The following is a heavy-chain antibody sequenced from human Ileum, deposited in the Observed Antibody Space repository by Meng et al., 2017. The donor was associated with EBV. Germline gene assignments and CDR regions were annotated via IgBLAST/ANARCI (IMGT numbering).Heavy chain of an antibody. D-gene: IGHD6-19*01. V-gene: IGHV1-8*02. CDR3: ERGSGAGGRDWFDP. Sequence: QVQLGQSGSEVTKPGDILTLSCQDSGYTVINHDIDWFRQAHGQGLEWMGWRNSNSGNTGYSQKLKDIVTMTRNTAISTAYMELSSLKSEDTALYYCERGSGAGGRDWFDPWGQGTLVTVSS. CDR2: RNSNSGNT. CDR1: GYTVINHD. J-gene: IGHJ5*02.